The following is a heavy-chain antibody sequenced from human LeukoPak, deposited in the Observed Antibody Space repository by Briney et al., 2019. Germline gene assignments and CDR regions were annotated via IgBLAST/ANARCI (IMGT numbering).Heavy chain of an antibody. Sequence: VGSLRLSCAASGFTFSSFEMNWVRQAPGKGLEWVSYISSSGNTVYYADSVKGRFTISRDNAKNSLYLQMTSLRAEDTAVYYCARFGGLDYWGQGTQVTVSS. J-gene: IGHJ4*02. CDR1: GFTFSSFE. CDR3: ARFGGLDY. D-gene: IGHD4-23*01. CDR2: ISSSGNTV. V-gene: IGHV3-48*03.